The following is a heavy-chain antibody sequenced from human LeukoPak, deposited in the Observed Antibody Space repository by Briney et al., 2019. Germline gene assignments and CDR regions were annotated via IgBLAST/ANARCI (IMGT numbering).Heavy chain of an antibody. CDR1: GGSISSSNW. CDR2: IYHSGST. CDR3: ARESDSGYYINGAFDI. Sequence: SGTLSLTCAVSGGSISSSNWWSWVRQPPGKGLEWIGEIYHSGSTNYNPSLKSRVTISVDKSKNQFSLKLSSVTAADTAVYYCARESDSGYYINGAFDIWGQGTMVTVSS. J-gene: IGHJ3*02. V-gene: IGHV4-4*02. D-gene: IGHD3-22*01.